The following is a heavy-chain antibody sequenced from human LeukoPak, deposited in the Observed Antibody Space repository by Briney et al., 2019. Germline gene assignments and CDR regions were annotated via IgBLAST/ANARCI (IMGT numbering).Heavy chain of an antibody. CDR3: AKGPATTWDFDL. V-gene: IGHV3-30*18. D-gene: IGHD1-1*01. CDR2: ISYDGTNK. Sequence: GGSLRLFCAASGFTFSNYDMHWVRQAPGKGLEWVAVISYDGTNKYYADSVKGRFTISRDNSKNTLYLQMNSLRAEDTAVYYCAKGPATTWDFDLWGRGTLVTVSS. J-gene: IGHJ2*01. CDR1: GFTFSNYD.